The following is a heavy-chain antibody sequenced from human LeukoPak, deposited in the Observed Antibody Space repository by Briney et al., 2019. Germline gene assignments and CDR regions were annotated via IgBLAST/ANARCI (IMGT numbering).Heavy chain of an antibody. D-gene: IGHD1-26*01. CDR2: INHSGST. CDR3: AATYYYYGMDV. V-gene: IGHV4-30-2*01. J-gene: IGHJ6*02. CDR1: GGSISSGDYS. Sequence: SSETLSLTCAVSGGSISSGDYSWIWIRQPPGKGLEWIGEINHSGSTNYNPSLKSRVTISVDTSKNQFSLKLSSVTAADTAVYYCAATYYYYGMDVWGQGTTVTVSS.